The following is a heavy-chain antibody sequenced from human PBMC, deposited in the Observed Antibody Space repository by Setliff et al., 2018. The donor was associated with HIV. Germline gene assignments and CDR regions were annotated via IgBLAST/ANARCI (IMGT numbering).Heavy chain of an antibody. CDR1: GGSISSSSHY. Sequence: PSETLSLTCTVSGGSISSSSHYWGWIRQPPGKGLEWIGSIYFSGSTYYNPSLKSRVTISVDTSKNQFSLKLSSVTAADTAVYYCARCYYNFWSGYPLDYMDVWGKGTTVTVS. J-gene: IGHJ6*03. D-gene: IGHD3-3*01. CDR2: IYFSGST. V-gene: IGHV4-39*01. CDR3: ARCYYNFWSGYPLDYMDV.